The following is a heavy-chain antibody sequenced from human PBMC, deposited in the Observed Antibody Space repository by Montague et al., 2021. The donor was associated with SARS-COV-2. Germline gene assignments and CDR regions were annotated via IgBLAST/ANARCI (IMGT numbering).Heavy chain of an antibody. Sequence: TLSFTCTVSGDSMTSGSHFWTWIRQPAGKGLEWIGHIQTSGTSNYNPSLRDRITLSIDTSRNQFSLELRSVTAADSAVYFCARDRPESWRVSPGLAGLFATVVHFASGMDVWGRGTTVIVS. CDR3: ARDRPESWRVSPGLAGLFATVVHFASGMDV. D-gene: IGHD3-22*01. CDR2: IQTSGTS. J-gene: IGHJ6*02. CDR1: GDSMTSGSHF. V-gene: IGHV4-61*09.